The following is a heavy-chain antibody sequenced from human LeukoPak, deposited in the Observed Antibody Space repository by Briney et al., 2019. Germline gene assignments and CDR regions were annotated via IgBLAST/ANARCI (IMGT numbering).Heavy chain of an antibody. CDR2: IDPTDSYT. CDR3: ASSRAGTLKAHNWFDP. V-gene: IGHV5-10-1*01. D-gene: IGHD6-19*01. CDR1: GYSFSSYW. J-gene: IGHJ5*02. Sequence: GESLKISCKGSGYSFSSYWISWVRQMPGKGLEWMGRIDPTDSYTDYSPSFQGHVTISVDRSISTAYLQWSSLKASDTAMYFCASSRAGTLKAHNWFDPWGQGSLVTVSS.